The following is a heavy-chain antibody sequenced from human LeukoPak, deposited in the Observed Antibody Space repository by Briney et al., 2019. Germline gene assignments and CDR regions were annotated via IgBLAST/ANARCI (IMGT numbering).Heavy chain of an antibody. V-gene: IGHV1-18*01. J-gene: IGHJ5*02. Sequence: GASVKVSCKASGYTITSYGISWVRQAPGQGLEWMGWISAYNGNTNYAQKLQGRVTMTTDTSTSTAYMELRSLRSDDTAVYYCARDPSIVQLQHNWFDPWGQGTLVTVSS. CDR2: ISAYNGNT. CDR1: GYTITSYG. D-gene: IGHD2-2*01. CDR3: ARDPSIVQLQHNWFDP.